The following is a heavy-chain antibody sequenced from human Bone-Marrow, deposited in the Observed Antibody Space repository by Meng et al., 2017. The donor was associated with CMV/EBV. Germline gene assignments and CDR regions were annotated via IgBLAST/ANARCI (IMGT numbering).Heavy chain of an antibody. CDR3: AKDRYGTPGY. CDR1: GFTFSSDG. Sequence: SWAASGFTFSSDGMHWVRQAPGKGLEWVAFIRYDGSNKYYADSVKGRFTISRDNSKNTLYLQMNSLRAEDTAVYYCAKDRYGTPGYWGQGTLVTVSS. J-gene: IGHJ4*02. CDR2: IRYDGSNK. D-gene: IGHD5-18*01. V-gene: IGHV3-30*02.